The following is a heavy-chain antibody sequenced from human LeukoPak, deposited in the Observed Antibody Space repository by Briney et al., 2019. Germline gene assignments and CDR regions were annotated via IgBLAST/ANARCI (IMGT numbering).Heavy chain of an antibody. CDR2: IHPGDSDT. Sequence: GESLKISCKGSGYSFTSYWIGWVRQMPGKGLEYMGIIHPGDSDTRYSPSFQDQVTISVDRSSSTAYIQWSRLKASDTAMYYCATHPGGLQSGFDNWGQGTLVTVSS. CDR1: GYSFTSYW. CDR3: ATHPGGLQSGFDN. J-gene: IGHJ4*02. D-gene: IGHD5-24*01. V-gene: IGHV5-51*01.